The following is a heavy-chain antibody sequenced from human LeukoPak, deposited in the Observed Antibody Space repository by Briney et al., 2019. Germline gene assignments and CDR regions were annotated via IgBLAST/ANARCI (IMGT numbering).Heavy chain of an antibody. CDR3: ARVGWSGLEIN. CDR2: INHSGST. D-gene: IGHD3-3*01. CDR1: GGSFSGYY. V-gene: IGHV4-34*01. J-gene: IGHJ4*02. Sequence: PSETLSLXCAVYGGSFSGYYWSWIRQPPGKGLEWIGEINHSGSTNYNPSLKSRVTISVDTSKNQFSLKLSSVTAADTAVYYCARVGWSGLEINWGQGTLVTVSS.